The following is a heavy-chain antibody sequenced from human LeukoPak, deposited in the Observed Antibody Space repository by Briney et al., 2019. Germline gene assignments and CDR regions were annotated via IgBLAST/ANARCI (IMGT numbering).Heavy chain of an antibody. Sequence: SETLSLTCTVSRGSISSYYWSWIRQSPGRGLEWIGYVSDRGGTNYNPSLKSRVTISVDTSKNQFSLELSSVTAAGTAVYYCARVAPVSGKAFDSWGQGTMVTVSS. CDR1: RGSISSYY. CDR3: ARVAPVSGKAFDS. CDR2: VSDRGGT. J-gene: IGHJ3*02. V-gene: IGHV4-59*01. D-gene: IGHD1-26*01.